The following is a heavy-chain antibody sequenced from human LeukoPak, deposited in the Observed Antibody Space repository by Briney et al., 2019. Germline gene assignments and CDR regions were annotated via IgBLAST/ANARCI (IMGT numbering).Heavy chain of an antibody. D-gene: IGHD3-22*01. CDR2: ISGNSGGI. Sequence: GGSLRLSCAASGFTFGNYAMHWVRQAPGKGLEGVSSISGNSGGIGYADSVKGRFTISRDNAKDSLYLQMNSLRTEDTAFYYCAKGFDRSGYQPADYWGQGTLVSVSS. V-gene: IGHV3-9*01. CDR1: GFTFGNYA. CDR3: AKGFDRSGYQPADY. J-gene: IGHJ4*02.